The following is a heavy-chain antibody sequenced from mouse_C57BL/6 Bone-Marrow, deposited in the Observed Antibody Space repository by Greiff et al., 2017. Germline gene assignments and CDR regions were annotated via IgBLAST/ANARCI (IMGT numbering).Heavy chain of an antibody. CDR2: ISSGSSTI. D-gene: IGHD2-12*01. CDR1: GFTFSDYG. CDR3: AIRPGYAMDY. V-gene: IGHV5-17*01. J-gene: IGHJ4*01. Sequence: EVKVVESGGGLVKPGGSLKLSCAASGFTFSDYGMHWVRQAPEKGLEWVAYISSGSSTIYYADTVKGRFTISRDNAKNTLFLQMTSLRSEDTAMYYCAIRPGYAMDYWGQGTSVTVSS.